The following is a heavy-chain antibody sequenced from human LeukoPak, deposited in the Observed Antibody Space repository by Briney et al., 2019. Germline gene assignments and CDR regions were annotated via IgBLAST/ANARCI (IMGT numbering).Heavy chain of an antibody. CDR3: ARPRDPYSSSWYYFDY. J-gene: IGHJ4*02. CDR2: IIPIFGTA. CDR1: GGTFSSYA. Sequence: ASVKVSCNASGGTFSSYAISWVRQAPGQGLEWMGGIIPIFGTANYAQKFQGRVTITADESTSTAYMELSSLRSEDTAVYYCARPRDPYSSSWYYFDYWGQGTLVTVSS. V-gene: IGHV1-69*01. D-gene: IGHD6-13*01.